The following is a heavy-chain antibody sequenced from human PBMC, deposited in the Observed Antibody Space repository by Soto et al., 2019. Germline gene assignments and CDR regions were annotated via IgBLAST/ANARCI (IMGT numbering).Heavy chain of an antibody. J-gene: IGHJ4*02. Sequence: TLSLTCAVYGGSFSGYYWSWIRQPPGKGLEWIGEINHSGSTNYNPSLKSRVTISVDTSKNQFSLKLSSVTAADTAVYYCARAAPRYCSGGSCHSVRDYWGQGTLVTVSS. CDR2: INHSGST. V-gene: IGHV4-34*01. CDR1: GGSFSGYY. D-gene: IGHD2-15*01. CDR3: ARAAPRYCSGGSCHSVRDY.